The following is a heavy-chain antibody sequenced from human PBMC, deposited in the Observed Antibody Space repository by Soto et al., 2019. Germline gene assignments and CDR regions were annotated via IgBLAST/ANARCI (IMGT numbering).Heavy chain of an antibody. CDR3: ATLPRYDDPNAGF. J-gene: IGHJ4*01. V-gene: IGHV4-34*01. CDR2: INHSGST. Sequence: PSETLSLTCGVYGGSFNGYYWSWIRQSPGKGLEWIGEINHSGSTNYNPSLKSRITISVDRSKNHFSLKLTSMTAADTAVYYCATLPRYDDPNAGFWGHGILVTVSS. CDR1: GGSFNGYY. D-gene: IGHD5-12*01.